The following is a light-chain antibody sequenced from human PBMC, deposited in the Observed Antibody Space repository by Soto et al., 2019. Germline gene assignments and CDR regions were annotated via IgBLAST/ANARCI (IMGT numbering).Light chain of an antibody. J-gene: IGLJ3*02. CDR3: QSYDSSLSGSRV. Sequence: QSVLTQPPSVSGAPGQRVTISCTWSSSNIGAGYDVHWYQQLPGTAPKLLIYGNSNRPSGVPDRFSGSKSGTSASLAITGLQAEDEADYSCQSYDSSLSGSRVFGGGTKLTVL. V-gene: IGLV1-40*01. CDR2: GNS. CDR1: SSNIGAGYD.